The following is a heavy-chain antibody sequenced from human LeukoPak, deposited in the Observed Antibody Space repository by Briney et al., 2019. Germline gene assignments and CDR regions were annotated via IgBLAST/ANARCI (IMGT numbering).Heavy chain of an antibody. Sequence: GGSLRLSCAASGFAFSSCAMTWVRQAPGEGLEWVSAVSGSGSGTSYADSVKGRYTISRDNSKNTLYLQMSSLRAEDTAVYYCVKGYCSSTSCSMDAWGQGTLVTVSS. CDR2: VSGSGSGT. CDR1: GFAFSSCA. D-gene: IGHD2-2*01. CDR3: VKGYCSSTSCSMDA. V-gene: IGHV3-23*01. J-gene: IGHJ4*02.